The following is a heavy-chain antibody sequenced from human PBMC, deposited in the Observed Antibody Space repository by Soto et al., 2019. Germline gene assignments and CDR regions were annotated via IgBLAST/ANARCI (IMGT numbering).Heavy chain of an antibody. V-gene: IGHV1-18*01. CDR2: ISSYNYNT. Sequence: QVQLVQSGAEVKKPGASVKVSCKASGYTFTDFGISWVRQAPGQGLEWMGWISSYNYNTDYSQNVQGRVTMTKDTSTSKAYKELRSLGSDDTAVYYCARTDYADAFDIWGQGTMVTVSS. CDR1: GYTFTDFG. CDR3: ARTDYADAFDI. D-gene: IGHD4-17*01. J-gene: IGHJ3*02.